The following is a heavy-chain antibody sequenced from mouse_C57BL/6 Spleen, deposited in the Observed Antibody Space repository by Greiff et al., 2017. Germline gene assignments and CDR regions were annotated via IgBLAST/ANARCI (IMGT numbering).Heavy chain of an antibody. CDR2: IDPSDSYT. CDR3: AGSRGYFDY. CDR1: GYTFTSYW. J-gene: IGHJ2*01. Sequence: VQLQPPGAELVRPGTSVKLSCKASGYTFTSYWMHWVKQRPGQGLEWIGVIDPSDSYTNYHQKFKGKATLTVDTSSSTAYMQLSSLTSEDSAVYYCAGSRGYFDYWGQGTTLTVSS. V-gene: IGHV1-59*01.